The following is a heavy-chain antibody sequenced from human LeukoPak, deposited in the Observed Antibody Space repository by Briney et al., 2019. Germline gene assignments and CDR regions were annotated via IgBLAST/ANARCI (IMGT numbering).Heavy chain of an antibody. CDR2: ISYDGSNK. V-gene: IGHV3-30-3*01. CDR1: GFTFSSYA. J-gene: IGHJ4*02. CDR3: ARDLVCDLHY. Sequence: PGGSLRLSCAASGFTFSSYAMLWVRQAPGKGLEWVAVISYDGSNKYYADSVKGRFTISRDNSKNTLYLQMNSLRAEDTAVYYCARDLVCDLHYWGQGTLVTVSS. D-gene: IGHD5/OR15-5a*01.